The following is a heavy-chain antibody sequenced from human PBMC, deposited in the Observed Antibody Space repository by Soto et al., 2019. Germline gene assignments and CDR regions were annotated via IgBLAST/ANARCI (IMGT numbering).Heavy chain of an antibody. D-gene: IGHD2-15*01. V-gene: IGHV4-34*01. CDR3: ARVGVSGGSSWEYYFDY. Sequence: PSETLSLTCAVYGGSFSGYYWSWIRQPPGKGLEWIGEINHSGSTNYNPSLKSRVTISVDTSKNQFSLKLSSVTAADTAVYYCARVGVSGGSSWEYYFDYWGQGTLVTVSS. CDR2: INHSGST. J-gene: IGHJ4*02. CDR1: GGSFSGYY.